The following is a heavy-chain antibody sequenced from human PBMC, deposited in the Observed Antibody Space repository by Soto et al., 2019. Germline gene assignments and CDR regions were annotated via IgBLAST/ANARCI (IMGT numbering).Heavy chain of an antibody. Sequence: SETLSLTCTVSSGSISGYYWSWIRQPPGKGLECIGYISYIGNTHYNPSLMSRVTISIDTSKNQFSLKVTSVTAADTAVYYCARFDFGDYRGLDYWGQGTMVTVS. D-gene: IGHD4-17*01. CDR2: ISYIGNT. CDR3: ARFDFGDYRGLDY. V-gene: IGHV4-59*08. CDR1: SGSISGYY. J-gene: IGHJ4*02.